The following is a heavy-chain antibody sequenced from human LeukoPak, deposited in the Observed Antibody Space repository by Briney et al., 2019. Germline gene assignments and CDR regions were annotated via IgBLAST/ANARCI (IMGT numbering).Heavy chain of an antibody. J-gene: IGHJ6*02. CDR1: GITFNSYA. CDR3: AKAGGHSPYYALDV. D-gene: IGHD1-26*01. CDR2: ISFSGGST. V-gene: IGHV3-23*01. Sequence: GGSLRLSCAASGITFNSYAMSWVRQAPGKGLEWVSTISFSGGSTYYADSVKGRFSISRGNSNNTLYLQTSSLRAEDTAVYYCAKAGGHSPYYALDVWGQGTTVTVSS.